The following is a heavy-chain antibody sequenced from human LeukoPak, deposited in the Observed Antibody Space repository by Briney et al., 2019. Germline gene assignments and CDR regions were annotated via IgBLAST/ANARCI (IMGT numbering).Heavy chain of an antibody. CDR2: IKEDGSDK. CDR3: TRYGDDDTPGLN. J-gene: IGHJ4*02. Sequence: GGSLRLSCAASGFSFSSYWMTWVRQAPGKGLEWVANIKEDGSDKYYVDSVKGRFTTSRDNAKNSLYLQMNSLRAEDTALYYCTRYGDDDTPGLNWGQGTLVTVSS. D-gene: IGHD4-17*01. CDR1: GFSFSSYW. V-gene: IGHV3-7*04.